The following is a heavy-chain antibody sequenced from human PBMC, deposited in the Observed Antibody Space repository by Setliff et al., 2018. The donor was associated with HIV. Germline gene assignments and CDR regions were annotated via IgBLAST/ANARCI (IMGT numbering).Heavy chain of an antibody. CDR3: VRGYCSSTTCYDDYYYMDV. D-gene: IGHD2-2*01. J-gene: IGHJ6*03. CDR2: IFYTGST. CDR1: DDSVSTFY. V-gene: IGHV4-59*02. Sequence: SETLSLTCTVSDDSVSTFYWNWIRQPPGKGLEWIGYIFYTGSTNYNPSLKSRVTISVDTSKKQFFLKLSSVTAADTAVYYCVRGYCSSTTCYDDYYYMDVWGKGSTVTVSS.